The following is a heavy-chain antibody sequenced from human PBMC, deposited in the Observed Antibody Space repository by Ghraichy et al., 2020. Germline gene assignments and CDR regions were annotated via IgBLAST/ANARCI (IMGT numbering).Heavy chain of an antibody. Sequence: SETLSLTCAVFGGSFNDYYWGWIRQPPGKGLEWIGEINHSGSTDYNPSLKSRVTISLDTSKNQFSLKLSSVTAPDTAVYYCARGWPPLHNYGYVADYWGQGSLVTVSP. D-gene: IGHD5-18*01. CDR1: GGSFNDYY. CDR2: INHSGST. CDR3: ARGWPPLHNYGYVADY. J-gene: IGHJ4*02. V-gene: IGHV4-34*01.